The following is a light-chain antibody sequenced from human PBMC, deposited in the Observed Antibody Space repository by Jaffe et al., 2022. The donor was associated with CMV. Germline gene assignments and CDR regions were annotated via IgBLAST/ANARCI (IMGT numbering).Light chain of an antibody. CDR1: QSILLSSDNKNY. Sequence: DIVMTQSPDSLAVSLGERATINCKSSQSILLSSDNKNYLAWFQQKPGQPPKLLIYWASTRESGVPDRFSGSGSGTDFTLTISSLQAEDVAVYYCQQFYSAPVTFGGGTKVKI. V-gene: IGKV4-1*01. CDR2: WAS. J-gene: IGKJ4*01. CDR3: QQFYSAPVT.